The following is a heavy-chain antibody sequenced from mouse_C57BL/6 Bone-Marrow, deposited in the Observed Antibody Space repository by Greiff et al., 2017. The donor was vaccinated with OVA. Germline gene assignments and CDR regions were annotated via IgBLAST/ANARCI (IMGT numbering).Heavy chain of an antibody. CDR3: ARYSYGFAY. V-gene: IGHV1-19*01. CDR1: GYTFTDYY. D-gene: IGHD1-1*01. Sequence: EVQLQQSGPVLVKPGASVKMSCKASGYTFTDYYMNWVKQSHGKSLEWIGVINPYNGGTSYNQKFKGKATLTVDKSSSTAYMELNSLTSEDSAVYYCARYSYGFAYWGQGTLGTVSA. CDR2: INPYNGGT. J-gene: IGHJ3*01.